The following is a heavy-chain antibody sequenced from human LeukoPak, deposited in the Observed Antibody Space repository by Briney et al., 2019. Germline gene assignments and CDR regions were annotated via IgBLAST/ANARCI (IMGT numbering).Heavy chain of an antibody. CDR3: ARDLGSIAAAGTRWFDP. J-gene: IGHJ5*02. V-gene: IGHV4-4*07. D-gene: IGHD6-13*01. CDR1: GGSISSYY. CDR2: IYTSGST. Sequence: SETLSLTCTVSGGSISSYYWSWLRQPAGKGLEWIGRIYTSGSTNYNPSLKSRVTMSVDTSKNQFSLTLSSVTAADPAVYYCARDLGSIAAAGTRWFDPWGQGTLVTVSS.